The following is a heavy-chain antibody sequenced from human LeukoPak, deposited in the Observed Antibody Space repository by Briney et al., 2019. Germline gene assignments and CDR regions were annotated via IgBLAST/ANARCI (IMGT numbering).Heavy chain of an antibody. CDR1: GFTFGDYA. J-gene: IGHJ4*02. V-gene: IGHV3-49*03. CDR2: IRSKAYGGTT. CDR3: TSSKLLWFGEFPDY. D-gene: IGHD3-10*01. Sequence: PGGSLRLSCTASGFTFGDYAMSWFRQAPGKGLEWVGFIRSKAYGGTTEYAASVKGRFTISRGDSKSIAYLQMNSLKTEDTAVYYCTSSKLLWFGEFPDYWGQGTLVTVSS.